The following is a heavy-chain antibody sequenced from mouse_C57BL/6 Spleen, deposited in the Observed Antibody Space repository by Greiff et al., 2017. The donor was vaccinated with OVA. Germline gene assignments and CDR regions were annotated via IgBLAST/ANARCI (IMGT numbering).Heavy chain of an antibody. CDR1: GYTFTSYW. Sequence: QVQLQQSGAELVKPGASVKLSCKASGYTFTSYWMHWVKQRPGRGLEWIGRIDPNSGGTKYNEKFKSKATLTVDKPSSTAYMQLSSLTSEDSAVYYCARSGVTTVVATRYWYFDVWGTGTTVTVSS. V-gene: IGHV1-72*01. CDR2: IDPNSGGT. J-gene: IGHJ1*03. CDR3: ARSGVTTVVATRYWYFDV. D-gene: IGHD1-1*01.